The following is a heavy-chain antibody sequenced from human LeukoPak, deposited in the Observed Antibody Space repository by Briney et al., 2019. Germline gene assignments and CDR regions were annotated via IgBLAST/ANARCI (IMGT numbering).Heavy chain of an antibody. CDR3: ARDPVLRYFDWSPYYFDY. V-gene: IGHV3-74*01. Sequence: GGSLRLSCAASGFTFSSYWMHWVRQAPGKGLVWVSRINSDGSSTSYADSVKGRFTISRDNAKNTLYLQMNSLRAEDTAVYYCARDPVLRYFDWSPYYFDYWGQGTLVTVSS. CDR2: INSDGSST. D-gene: IGHD3-9*01. J-gene: IGHJ4*02. CDR1: GFTFSSYW.